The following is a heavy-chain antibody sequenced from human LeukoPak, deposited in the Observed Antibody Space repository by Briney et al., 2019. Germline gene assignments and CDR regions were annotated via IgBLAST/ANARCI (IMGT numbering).Heavy chain of an antibody. V-gene: IGHV1-46*01. CDR3: ARDTRCSGGSCYLDY. J-gene: IGHJ4*02. D-gene: IGHD2-15*01. CDR1: GYTSTSYY. Sequence: ASVKVSCKASGYTSTSYYMHWVRQAPGQGLEWMGIINPSGGSTSYAQKFQGRVTMTRDMSTSTVYMELSSLRSEDTAVYYCARDTRCSGGSCYLDYWGQGTLVTVSS. CDR2: INPSGGST.